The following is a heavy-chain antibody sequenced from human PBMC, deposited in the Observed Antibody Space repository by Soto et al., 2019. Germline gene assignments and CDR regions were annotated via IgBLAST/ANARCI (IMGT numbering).Heavy chain of an antibody. CDR1: GGSISSSSYY. Sequence: QLQLQESGPGLVKPSETLSLTCTVSGGSISSSSYYWGWIRQPPGKGLEWIGRIYYSGSTYYNPSLKSRVTISVDTSKNQFSLKLSSVTAADTAVYYCARLSVVPAAIDYWGQGTLVTVSS. J-gene: IGHJ4*02. V-gene: IGHV4-39*01. CDR2: IYYSGST. CDR3: ARLSVVPAAIDY. D-gene: IGHD2-2*01.